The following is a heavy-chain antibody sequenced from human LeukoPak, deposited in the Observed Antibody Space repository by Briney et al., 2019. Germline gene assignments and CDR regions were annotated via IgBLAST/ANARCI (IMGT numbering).Heavy chain of an antibody. CDR1: GGSFSGYY. V-gene: IGHV4-34*01. J-gene: IGHJ4*02. CDR2: INHSGST. D-gene: IGHD6-6*01. CDR3: ARSLAARRANDY. Sequence: PSETLSLTCAVYGGSFSGYYWSWIRQPPGKGLEWIGEINHSGSTNYNPSLKSRVTISVDTSKNQFSLKLSSVAAADTAVYYCARSLAARRANDYWGQGTLVTVSS.